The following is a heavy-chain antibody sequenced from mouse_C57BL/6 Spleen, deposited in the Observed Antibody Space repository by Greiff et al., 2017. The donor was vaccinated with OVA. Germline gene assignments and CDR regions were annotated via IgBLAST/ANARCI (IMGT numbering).Heavy chain of an antibody. CDR1: GYTFTSYW. Sequence: QVQLQQPGAELVMPGASVKLSCKASGYTFTSYWMHWVKQRPGQGLEWIGEIDPSDSYTNYNQKFKGKSTLTVDKSSSTAYMQLSSLTSEDSAVYYCANAPVVVPVAYWGQGTPVTVSS. CDR2: IDPSDSYT. J-gene: IGHJ3*01. CDR3: ANAPVVVPVAY. V-gene: IGHV1-69*01. D-gene: IGHD1-1*01.